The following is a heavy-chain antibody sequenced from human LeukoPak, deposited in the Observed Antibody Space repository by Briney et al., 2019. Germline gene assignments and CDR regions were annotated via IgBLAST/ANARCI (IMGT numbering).Heavy chain of an antibody. CDR2: ISGSGGST. V-gene: IGHV3-23*01. D-gene: IGHD1-26*01. J-gene: IGHJ3*02. CDR3: AKDRGIVGATGSHDAFDI. CDR1: GFTFSSYA. Sequence: GGSLRLSCAASGFTFSSYAMSWVRQAPGKGLEWVSAISGSGGSTYYADSVKGRFTISRDSSKNTLYLQMNSLRAEDTAVYYCAKDRGIVGATGSHDAFDIWGQGTMVTVSS.